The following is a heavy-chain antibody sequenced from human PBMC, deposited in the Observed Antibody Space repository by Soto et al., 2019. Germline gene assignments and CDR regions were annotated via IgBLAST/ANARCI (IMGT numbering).Heavy chain of an antibody. J-gene: IGHJ4*02. CDR1: GFTFTHYR. D-gene: IGHD1-7*01. Sequence: GGSLRLSCAASGFTFTHYRIHWVRQPPGKGLEWVGRINSDGARIEYGDSVKGRFTISRDNAHNMVFLQMNSLTDEDSGIYFCAREGDWNYVQDFWGQGTLVTVSS. CDR3: AREGDWNYVQDF. V-gene: IGHV3-74*03. CDR2: INSDGARI.